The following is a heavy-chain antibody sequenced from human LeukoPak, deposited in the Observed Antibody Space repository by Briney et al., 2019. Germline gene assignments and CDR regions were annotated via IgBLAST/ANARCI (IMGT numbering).Heavy chain of an antibody. D-gene: IGHD5-24*01. CDR1: GFTFSSYA. CDR2: ISGSGGST. CDR3: AKDPDGYNSYAHFDY. V-gene: IGHV3-23*01. J-gene: IGHJ4*02. Sequence: GGSLRLSCAASGFTFSSYAMSWVRQAPGKGLEWVSAISGSGGSTYCADSVKGRFTISRDNSKNTLYLQMNSLRAEDTAVYYCAKDPDGYNSYAHFDYWGQGTLVTVSS.